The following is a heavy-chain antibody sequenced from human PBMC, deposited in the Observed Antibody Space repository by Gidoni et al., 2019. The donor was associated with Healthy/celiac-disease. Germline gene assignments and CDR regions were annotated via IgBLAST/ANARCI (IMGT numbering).Heavy chain of an antibody. J-gene: IGHJ4*02. CDR1: GFPFSIYW. D-gene: IGHD3-22*01. CDR3: ARGYYYDSSGYLGLDY. CDR2: INSDGSST. V-gene: IGHV3-74*01. Sequence: EVQLVESGGGLVQPGGSLRLSCAASGFPFSIYWMHWVRQAPGKGLVWVSRINSDGSSTSYADSVKGRFTISRDNAKNTLYLQMNSLRAEDTAVYYCARGYYYDSSGYLGLDYWGQGTLVTVSS.